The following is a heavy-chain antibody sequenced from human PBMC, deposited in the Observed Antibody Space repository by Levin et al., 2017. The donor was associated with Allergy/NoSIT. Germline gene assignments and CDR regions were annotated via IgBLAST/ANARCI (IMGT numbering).Heavy chain of an antibody. Sequence: SPTLSLPCTVSGGSINNSYGSWIRQTPGKGLQWIGYIFHNGNANYNPSLTSRVTIRVDRARTQFYLTLNSVNAADTGVYYCARGRGYSYGYRAFDIWGQGTMVTVSS. CDR3: ARGRGYSYGYRAFDI. CDR1: GGSINNSY. J-gene: IGHJ3*02. D-gene: IGHD5-18*01. CDR2: IFHNGNA. V-gene: IGHV4-59*01.